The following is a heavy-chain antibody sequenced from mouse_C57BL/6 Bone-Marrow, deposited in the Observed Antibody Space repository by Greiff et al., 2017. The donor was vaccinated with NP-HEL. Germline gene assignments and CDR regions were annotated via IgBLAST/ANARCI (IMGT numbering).Heavy chain of an antibody. CDR2: IYPGDGDT. CDR3: ARSYYSFDY. V-gene: IGHV1-82*01. J-gene: IGHJ2*01. Sequence: VEPGASVKISCKASGYAFSSSWMNWVKQRPGKGLEWIGRIYPGDGDTNYNGKFKGKATLTADKSSSTAYMQLSSLTSEDSAVYFCARSYYSFDYWGQGTTLTVSS. CDR1: GYAFSSSW.